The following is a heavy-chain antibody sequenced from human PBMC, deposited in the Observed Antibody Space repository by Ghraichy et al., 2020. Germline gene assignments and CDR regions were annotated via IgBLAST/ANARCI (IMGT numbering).Heavy chain of an antibody. CDR3: ARGRFLEWFTGPEYYFDY. J-gene: IGHJ4*02. Sequence: SETLSLTCTVSGGSISSYYWSWIRQPAGKGLEWIGRIYTSGSTNYNPSLKSRVTMSVDTSKNQFSLKLSSVTAADTAVYYCARGRFLEWFTGPEYYFDYWGQGTLVTVSS. CDR2: IYTSGST. D-gene: IGHD3-3*01. CDR1: GGSISSYY. V-gene: IGHV4-4*07.